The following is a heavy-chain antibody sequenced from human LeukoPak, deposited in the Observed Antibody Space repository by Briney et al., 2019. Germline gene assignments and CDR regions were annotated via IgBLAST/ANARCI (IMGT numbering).Heavy chain of an antibody. J-gene: IGHJ5*02. V-gene: IGHV1-18*01. D-gene: IGHD6-13*01. CDR3: ARTDSYSSSWALPYNWFDP. CDR2: ISAYNGNT. CDR1: GGTFTSYG. Sequence: ASVKVSCKASGGTFTSYGISWVRQAPGQGLEWMGWISAYNGNTNYAQKLQGRVTMTTDTSTSTAYMELRSLRSDDTAVYYCARTDSYSSSWALPYNWFDPWGQGTLVTVSS.